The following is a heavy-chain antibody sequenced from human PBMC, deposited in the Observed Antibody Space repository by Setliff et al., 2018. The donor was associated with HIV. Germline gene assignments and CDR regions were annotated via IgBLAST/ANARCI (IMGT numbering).Heavy chain of an antibody. J-gene: IGHJ6*02. D-gene: IGHD3-10*01. CDR1: GGSISSNSHY. CDR3: ARDFLSYYGSGSLYYYGMDV. Sequence: LSLTCIVSGGSISSNSHYWGWIRQPPGKGLEWIGNIYHSGSTYYNTSLKSRVTISLDTSKTQFSLKLSSVTAADTAVYYCARDFLSYYGSGSLYYYGMDVWGQGTTVTVSS. V-gene: IGHV4-39*07. CDR2: IYHSGST.